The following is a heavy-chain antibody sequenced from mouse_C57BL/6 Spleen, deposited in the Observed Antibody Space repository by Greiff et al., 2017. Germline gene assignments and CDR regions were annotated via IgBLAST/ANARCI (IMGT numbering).Heavy chain of an antibody. CDR3: ASELHRRYAMDY. CDR2: IFPGSGST. CDR1: GYTFTDYY. D-gene: IGHD3-1*01. V-gene: IGHV1-75*01. J-gene: IGHJ4*01. Sequence: VQLQQSGPELVKPGASVKISCKASGYTFTDYYINWVKQRPGQGLEWIGWIFPGSGSTYYNEKFKGKATLTVDKSSSTAYLLLSSLTSEDSAVYFCASELHRRYAMDYWGQGTSVTVSS.